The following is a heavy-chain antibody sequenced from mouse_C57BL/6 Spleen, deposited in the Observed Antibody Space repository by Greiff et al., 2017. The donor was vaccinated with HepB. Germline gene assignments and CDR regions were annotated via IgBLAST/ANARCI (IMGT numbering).Heavy chain of an antibody. CDR2: IYPGSGNT. Sequence: QVQLQQSGAELVRPGASVKLSCKASGYTFTDYYINWVKQRPGQGLEWIARIYPGSGNTYYNEKFKGKATLTAEKSSSTAYMQLSSLTSEDSAVYFCASWDDYEGWFAYWGQGTLVTVSA. CDR3: ASWDDYEGWFAY. J-gene: IGHJ3*01. V-gene: IGHV1-76*01. CDR1: GYTFTDYY. D-gene: IGHD2-4*01.